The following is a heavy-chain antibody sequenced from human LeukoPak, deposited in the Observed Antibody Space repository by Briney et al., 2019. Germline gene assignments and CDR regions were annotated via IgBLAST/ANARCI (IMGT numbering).Heavy chain of an antibody. V-gene: IGHV1-2*02. D-gene: IGHD4-17*01. CDR2: INPNSGGT. CDR3: ARVPSTTTVSTYWFDP. Sequence: GASVKVSCKASGYTFTGYYMHWVRQAPGQGLEWMGWINPNSGGTNYAQKFQGRVTMTRDASISTAYMELSRLRSDDTAVYYCARVPSTTTVSTYWFDPWGQGTLVTVSS. J-gene: IGHJ5*02. CDR1: GYTFTGYY.